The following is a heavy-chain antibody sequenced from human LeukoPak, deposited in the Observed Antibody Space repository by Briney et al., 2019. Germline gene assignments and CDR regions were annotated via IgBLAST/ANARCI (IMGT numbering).Heavy chain of an antibody. V-gene: IGHV3-21*01. Sequence: GGSLRLSCAASGFTFSSYSMNWVRQAPGEGLEWVSSISSSSSYIYYADSVKGRFTISRDNAKNSLYLQMNSLRAEDTAVYYCARDGVLIGLDYWGQGTLVTVSS. CDR2: ISSSSSYI. CDR3: ARDGVLIGLDY. CDR1: GFTFSSYS. J-gene: IGHJ4*02.